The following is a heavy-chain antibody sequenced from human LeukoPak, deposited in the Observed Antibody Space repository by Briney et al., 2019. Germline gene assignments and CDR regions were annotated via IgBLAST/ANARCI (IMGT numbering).Heavy chain of an antibody. CDR3: ARGRGVTMVRGLKTNWFDP. CDR2: ISYDGSNK. Sequence: QSGRSLRLSCAASGFTFSSYAMHWVRQAPGKGLXXXXVISYDGSNKYYADSVKGRFTISRDNSKNTLYLQMNSLRAEDTAVYYCARGRGVTMVRGLKTNWFDPWGQGTLVTVSS. CDR1: GFTFSSYA. J-gene: IGHJ5*02. V-gene: IGHV3-30*04. D-gene: IGHD3-10*01.